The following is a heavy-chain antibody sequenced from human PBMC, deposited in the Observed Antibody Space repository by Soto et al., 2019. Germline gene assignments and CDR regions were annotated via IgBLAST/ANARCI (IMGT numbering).Heavy chain of an antibody. Sequence: EVQLLESGGGLVQPGGSLRLSCAASGFTFSSYAMTWVRQAPGKGPEWVSVISSTGGTTYYADSVKGRFTISRDNSKNTLYLQMNSLRVEDTAVYYCAKDIKTAVVRAYDYWGQGTLVTVSS. J-gene: IGHJ4*02. CDR2: ISSTGGTT. CDR1: GFTFSSYA. V-gene: IGHV3-23*01. CDR3: AKDIKTAVVRAYDY. D-gene: IGHD4-17*01.